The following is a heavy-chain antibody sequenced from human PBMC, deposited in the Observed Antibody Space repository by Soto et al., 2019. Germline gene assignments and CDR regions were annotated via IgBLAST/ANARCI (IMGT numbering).Heavy chain of an antibody. CDR2: MYNTGST. V-gene: IGHV4-59*01. CDR3: ARDLWGYCGTDCYPLDV. J-gene: IGHJ6*02. D-gene: IGHD2-21*02. Sequence: SETLSLTCTVSGGSISGYYWSWIRQPPGKGLEWIGYMYNTGSTVYNPSFKSRVTISVDTSKNQFSLKLNSVTASDTAVYYCARDLWGYCGTDCYPLDVWGQGTTVT. CDR1: GGSISGYY.